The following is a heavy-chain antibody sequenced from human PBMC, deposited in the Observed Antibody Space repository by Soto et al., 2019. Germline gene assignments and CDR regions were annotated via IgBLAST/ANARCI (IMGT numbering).Heavy chain of an antibody. V-gene: IGHV4-59*01. CDR2: IYYSGST. D-gene: IGHD6-19*01. Sequence: LSLTCTVSGGSISSYYWSWIRQPPGKGLEWIGYIYYSGSTNYNPSLESRVTISVDTSKNQFSLKLSSVTAADTAVYYCARSSGWYPDLDYWGQGTLVTVSS. J-gene: IGHJ4*02. CDR1: GGSISSYY. CDR3: ARSSGWYPDLDY.